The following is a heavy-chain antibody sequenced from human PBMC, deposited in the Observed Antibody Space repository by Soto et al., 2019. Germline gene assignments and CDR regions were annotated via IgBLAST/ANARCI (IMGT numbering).Heavy chain of an antibody. D-gene: IGHD2-15*01. CDR1: GITFSNYD. Sequence: GGSLRLSCVASGITFSNYDFHWVRRTPGKGLQWMAAISSGGTTKNYAESVKGRFFISRDNSRNTVFLHMNSVRDEDTALYYCAKDYLGSSNVFDVWGRGTVVTVSS. J-gene: IGHJ3*01. CDR2: ISSGGTTK. CDR3: AKDYLGSSNVFDV. V-gene: IGHV3-30*18.